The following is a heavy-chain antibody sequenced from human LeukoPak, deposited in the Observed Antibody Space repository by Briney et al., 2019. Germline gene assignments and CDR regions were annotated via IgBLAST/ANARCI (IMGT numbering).Heavy chain of an antibody. V-gene: IGHV1-69*01. CDR3: AHARYCSGGSCNKNWFDP. CDR1: GGTFSSYA. Sequence: SVKVSCTASGGTFSSYAISWVRQAPGQGLEWMGEIIPIFGTANYAQKFQGRVTITADESTSTAYMELSSLRSEDTAVYYCAHARYCSGGSCNKNWFDPWGQGTLATVSS. D-gene: IGHD2-15*01. J-gene: IGHJ5*02. CDR2: IIPIFGTA.